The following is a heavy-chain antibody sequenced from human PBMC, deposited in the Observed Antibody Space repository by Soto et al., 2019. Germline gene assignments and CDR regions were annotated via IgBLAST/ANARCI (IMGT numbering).Heavy chain of an antibody. CDR2: IDDGNSA. Sequence: EVRLLESGGGSDQPGGSLRLSCAASGFNFRTYAMYWVRQAPGKGLEWVSAIDDGNSASYADSVNSRFLIFRDNSRNTVYSPMDVLRVEDTVIDFCTDRKMCAGNCRYFDGWGQGILVTVSS. CDR1: GFNFRTYA. V-gene: IGHV3-23*05. D-gene: IGHD2-15*01. CDR3: TDRKMCAGNCRYFDG. J-gene: IGHJ4*02.